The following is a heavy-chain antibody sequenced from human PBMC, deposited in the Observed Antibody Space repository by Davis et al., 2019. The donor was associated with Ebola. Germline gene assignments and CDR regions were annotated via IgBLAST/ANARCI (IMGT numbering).Heavy chain of an antibody. CDR3: ARAAGAPSRHGNFDY. J-gene: IGHJ4*02. CDR2: IHYRGNT. Sequence: SETLSLTCTVSGYSISSSDWWAWVRQSPGKGLAWIGYIHYRGNTKYRPSLNSRVSMSVDTSKNQFSLKLSSVTAADTALYYCARAAGAPSRHGNFDYWGQGTLVTVSS. D-gene: IGHD6-13*01. V-gene: IGHV4-28*03. CDR1: GYSISSSDW.